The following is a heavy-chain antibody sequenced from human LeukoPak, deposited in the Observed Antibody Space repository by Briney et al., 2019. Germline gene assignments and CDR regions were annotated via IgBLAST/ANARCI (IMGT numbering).Heavy chain of an antibody. V-gene: IGHV3-74*01. Sequence: PGGSLRLSCAASGFNFSYYWMDWVRQAPGKGLVWVSRISTDGSNTNYADSVKGRFTISRDNAKNTLYLQMNSLRPEDTAVYHCAKDRHGHYALDHCGQGTLVTVSS. CDR3: AKDRHGHYALDH. CDR2: ISTDGSNT. J-gene: IGHJ4*02. D-gene: IGHD3-16*01. CDR1: GFNFSYYW.